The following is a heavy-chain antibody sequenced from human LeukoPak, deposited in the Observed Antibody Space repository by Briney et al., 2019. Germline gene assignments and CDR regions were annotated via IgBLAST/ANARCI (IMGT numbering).Heavy chain of an antibody. CDR3: ASFDFWSGPYYYYYGMDV. D-gene: IGHD3-3*01. CDR1: GGSISSGDYY. J-gene: IGHJ6*02. CDR2: IYYSGST. Sequence: SETLSLTCTVSGGSISSGDYYWSWIRQPPGKGLEWIGYIYYSGSTYYNPSLKSRVTISVDTSKNQFSLKLSSVTAADTAVYYCASFDFWSGPYYYYYGMDVWGQGTTVTVSS. V-gene: IGHV4-30-4*01.